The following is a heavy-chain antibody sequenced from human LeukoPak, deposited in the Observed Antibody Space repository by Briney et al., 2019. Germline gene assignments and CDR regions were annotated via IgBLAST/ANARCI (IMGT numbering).Heavy chain of an antibody. Sequence: GESLKISCKGSGSSFNNHWIGWVRQMSGKGLEWLGIIYPDDSETKYSPSSEGQVTISADKSISTAYLQWSSLKASDTAMYYCARQHGSGSYYSRAIDYWGQGTLVTVSS. V-gene: IGHV5-51*01. CDR1: GSSFNNHW. CDR2: IYPDDSET. D-gene: IGHD3-10*01. J-gene: IGHJ4*02. CDR3: ARQHGSGSYYSRAIDY.